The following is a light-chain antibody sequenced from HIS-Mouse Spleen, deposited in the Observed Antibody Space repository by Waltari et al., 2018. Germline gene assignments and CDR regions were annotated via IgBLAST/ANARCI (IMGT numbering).Light chain of an antibody. CDR2: EGS. CDR1: SSDVGSYNL. V-gene: IGLV2-23*01. Sequence: QSALTQPASVSGSPGQSIPISCTGTSSDVGSYNLLSWYQQHPGKAPKLMIYEGSKRPSGVSNRFSGSKSGNTASLTISGLQAEDEADYYCCSYAGSSTVVFGGGTKLTVL. J-gene: IGLJ2*01. CDR3: CSYAGSSTVV.